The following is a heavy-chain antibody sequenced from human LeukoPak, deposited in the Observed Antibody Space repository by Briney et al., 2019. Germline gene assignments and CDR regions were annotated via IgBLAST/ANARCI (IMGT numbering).Heavy chain of an antibody. D-gene: IGHD3-9*01. CDR3: ARVGYDILTGYYRYYFDY. CDR1: GGSVSSGSYY. J-gene: IGHJ4*02. V-gene: IGHV4-61*01. Sequence: SETLSLTCNVSGGSVSSGSYYWSWIRQPPGKGLEWIGYIYYSGSTNYNPSLKSRVTISVDTSKNQFSLKLSSVTAADTAVYYCARVGYDILTGYYRYYFDYWGQGTLVTVSS. CDR2: IYYSGST.